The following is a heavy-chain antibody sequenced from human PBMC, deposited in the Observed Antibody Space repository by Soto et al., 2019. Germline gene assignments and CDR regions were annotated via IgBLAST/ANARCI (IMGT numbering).Heavy chain of an antibody. J-gene: IGHJ4*02. CDR1: GFSLSSDGVG. CDR2: VYWDDDK. Sequence: QITLKESGPTLVRPTQTLTLTCTCSGFSLSSDGVGVGWIRQPPGEAPEWLAIVYWDDDKRYSSSLRTRLTVTMDTPKNQVVLTLTNMDPVDTATYYCVHSVRLSGCRGGNCYYFHFRGQGTLVTVSP. V-gene: IGHV2-5*02. CDR3: VHSVRLSGCRGGNCYYFHF. D-gene: IGHD2-15*01.